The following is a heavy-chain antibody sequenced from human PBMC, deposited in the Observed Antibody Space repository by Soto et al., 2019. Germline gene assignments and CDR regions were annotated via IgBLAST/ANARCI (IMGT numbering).Heavy chain of an antibody. D-gene: IGHD3-3*01. CDR3: AATRVPRITIFGVVITHFDY. V-gene: IGHV4-59*01. CDR2: IYYSGST. J-gene: IGHJ4*02. CDR1: GGSISSYY. Sequence: SETLSLTCTVSGGSISSYYWSWIRQPPGKGLEWIGYIYYSGSTNYNPSLKSRVTISVDTYKNQFSLKLSSVTAADTAVYYCAATRVPRITIFGVVITHFDYWGQGTLVTVSS.